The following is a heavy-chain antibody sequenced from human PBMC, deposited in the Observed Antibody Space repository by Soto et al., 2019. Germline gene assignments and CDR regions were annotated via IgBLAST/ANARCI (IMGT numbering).Heavy chain of an antibody. CDR3: AGTFGELSYFDY. V-gene: IGHV4-30-4*01. CDR1: GGSISSGDYY. J-gene: IGHJ4*02. Sequence: KASETLSLTCTVSGGSISSGDYYWSWIRQPPGKGLEWIGYIYYSGSTYYNPSLKSRVTISVDTSKNQFSLKLSSVTAADTAVYYCAGTFGELSYFDYWGQGTLVTVS. CDR2: IYYSGST. D-gene: IGHD3-10*01.